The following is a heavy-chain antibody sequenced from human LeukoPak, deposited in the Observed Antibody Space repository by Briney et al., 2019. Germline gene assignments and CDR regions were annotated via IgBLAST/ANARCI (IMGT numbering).Heavy chain of an antibody. V-gene: IGHV4-4*07. CDR1: GGSIISYY. CDR2: IYTRGST. D-gene: IGHD3-22*01. Sequence: SETLSLTCTVSGGSIISYYWSWIRQPAGKGLEWIGRIYTRGSTNYNPSLKSRVTMSVDTSKSQFSLKLSSVTAADTAVYYCAGEGHYYDSSGYYYGGEDYWGQGTLVTVSS. CDR3: AGEGHYYDSSGYYYGGEDY. J-gene: IGHJ4*02.